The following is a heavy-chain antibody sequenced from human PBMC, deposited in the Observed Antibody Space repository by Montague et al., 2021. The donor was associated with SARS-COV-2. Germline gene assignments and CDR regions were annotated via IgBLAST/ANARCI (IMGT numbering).Heavy chain of an antibody. CDR2: IYYSGST. CDR3: ARGTAAGTNFDY. Sequence: SETLSLTCAVSGGSISSSNWWSWVRQPPGKGLEWIGYIYYSGSTNYNPSLKSRVTISVDTSRNQFSLKLSSVTAADTAVYYCARGTAAGTNFDYWGQGTLVTVSS. D-gene: IGHD6-13*01. J-gene: IGHJ4*02. V-gene: IGHV4-4*02. CDR1: GGSISSSNW.